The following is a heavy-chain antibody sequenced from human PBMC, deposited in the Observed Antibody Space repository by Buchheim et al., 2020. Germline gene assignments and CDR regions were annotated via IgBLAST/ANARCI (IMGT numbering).Heavy chain of an antibody. CDR2: ISGSGGST. V-gene: IGHV3-23*01. J-gene: IGHJ6*02. CDR3: AKFSVAGAQRYYYYGMDV. CDR1: GFTFSSYA. D-gene: IGHD6-19*01. Sequence: EVQLLESGGGLVQPGGSLRLSCAASGFTFSSYAMSWVRQAPGKGLEWVSAISGSGGSTYYADSVKGRFTIPRDNSKNKLYLQMNSLRAEDTAVYYCAKFSVAGAQRYYYYGMDVWGQGTT.